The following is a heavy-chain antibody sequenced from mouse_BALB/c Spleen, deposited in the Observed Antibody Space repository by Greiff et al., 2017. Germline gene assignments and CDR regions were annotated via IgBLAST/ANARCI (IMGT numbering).Heavy chain of an antibody. D-gene: IGHD1-1*01. CDR3: ASSYYGSSYRAWFAY. J-gene: IGHJ3*01. CDR1: GFTFSSYT. CDR2: ISNGGGST. Sequence: DVMLVESGGGLVQPGGSLKLSCAASGFTFSSYTMSWVRQTPEKRLEWVAYISNGGGSTYYPDTVKGRFTISRDNAKNTLYLQMSSLKSEDTAMYYCASSYYGSSYRAWFAYWGQGTLVTVSA. V-gene: IGHV5-12-2*01.